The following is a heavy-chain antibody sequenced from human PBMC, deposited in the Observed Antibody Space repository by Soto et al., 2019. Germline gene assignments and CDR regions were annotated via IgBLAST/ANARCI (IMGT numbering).Heavy chain of an antibody. V-gene: IGHV3-21*01. D-gene: IGHD2-21*02. CDR1: GFTFSSYS. CDR3: ARARGDYDCYYYMDV. CDR2: ISSSSSYI. Sequence: GSLRRSCAACGFTFSSYSMNWVRHATGKGLVWVSSISSSSSYIYYADSVKGRFTISRDNAKNSLYLQMNSLRAEDTAVYYCARARGDYDCYYYMDVWGKGTTVTVSS. J-gene: IGHJ6*03.